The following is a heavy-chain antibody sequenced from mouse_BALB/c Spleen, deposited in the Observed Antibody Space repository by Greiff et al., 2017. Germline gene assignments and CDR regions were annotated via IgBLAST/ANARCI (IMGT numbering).Heavy chain of an antibody. J-gene: IGHJ2*01. CDR3: ARGTTAHY. D-gene: IGHD1-2*01. V-gene: IGHV3-2*02. CDR1: GYSITSDYA. Sequence: EVKLMESGPGLVKPSQSLSLTCTVTGYSITSDYAWNWIRQFPGNKLEWMGYISYSGSTSYNPSLKSRISITRDTSKNQFFLQLNSVTTEDTATYYCARGTTAHYWGQGTTLTVSS. CDR2: ISYSGST.